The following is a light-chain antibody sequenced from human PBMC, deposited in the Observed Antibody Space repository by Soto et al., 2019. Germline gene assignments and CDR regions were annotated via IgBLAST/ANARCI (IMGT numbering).Light chain of an antibody. Sequence: QPVLTQSPSASASLGASVKLTCTLTSGHSSYAIAWHQQQPEKGPRYLMKLNSDGSHRKGDGIPDRFSGSSSGAEPFLTISSLQSEDEADYYCQTWGTGMGVFGGGTKLTVL. V-gene: IGLV4-69*01. J-gene: IGLJ3*02. CDR3: QTWGTGMGV. CDR1: SGHSSYA. CDR2: LNSDGSH.